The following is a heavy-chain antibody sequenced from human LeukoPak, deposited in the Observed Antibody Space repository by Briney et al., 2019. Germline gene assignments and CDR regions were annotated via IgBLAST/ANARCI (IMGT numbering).Heavy chain of an antibody. CDR3: ASRGYKIDY. V-gene: IGHV4-39*01. CDR2: IYYSGST. CDR1: GGSISSSSYY. J-gene: IGHJ4*02. D-gene: IGHD5-18*01. Sequence: SETLSLTCTVSGGSISSSSYYWGWIRQPPGKGLEWIGSIYYSGSTYYNPSLKSRVTISVDTSKNQFSLKLSSVTAADTAVYYCASRGYKIDYWGQGTLVTVSS.